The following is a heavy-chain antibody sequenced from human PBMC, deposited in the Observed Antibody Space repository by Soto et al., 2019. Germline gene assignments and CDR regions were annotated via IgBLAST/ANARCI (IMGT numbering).Heavy chain of an antibody. CDR2: INPNSGGT. V-gene: IGHV1-2*04. Sequence: ASVKVSCKASGYTFTGYYMHWVRQAPGQGLEWMGWINPNSGGTNYAQKFQGWVTMTRDTSISTAYMELSRLRSDDTAVYYCARGEGVVIQTHPEDYYYYMDVWGKGTTVTVSS. J-gene: IGHJ6*03. CDR1: GYTFTGYY. D-gene: IGHD3-3*01. CDR3: ARGEGVVIQTHPEDYYYYMDV.